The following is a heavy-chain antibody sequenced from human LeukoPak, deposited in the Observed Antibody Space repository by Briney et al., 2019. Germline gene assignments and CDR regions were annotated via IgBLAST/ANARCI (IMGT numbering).Heavy chain of an antibody. V-gene: IGHV3-74*01. CDR3: ARGATDRQTYYDFWSGYSSDWFDP. J-gene: IGHJ5*02. D-gene: IGHD3-3*01. CDR1: RFIFNSYW. Sequence: PGGSLRLSCAAPRFIFNSYWMHWVRQAPGKGLVWVSRINIDATSISYADSVKGRFTISRDNAKNLLYLQMNSLRAEDTAVYYCARGATDRQTYYDFWSGYSSDWFDPWGQGTLVTVSS. CDR2: INIDATSI.